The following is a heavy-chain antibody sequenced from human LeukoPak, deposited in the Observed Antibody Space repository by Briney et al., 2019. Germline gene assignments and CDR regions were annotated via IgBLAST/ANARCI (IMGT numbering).Heavy chain of an antibody. J-gene: IGHJ3*02. D-gene: IGHD7-27*01. CDR2: VSAYNGNT. CDR3: ARGLLTARARDAFDI. V-gene: IGHV1-18*01. Sequence: GASVKVSCKASGYTFTTYGISWVRQAPGQGLEWMGCVSAYNGNTNYAQKLQGRVTMTTDTSANTAYMELGSLRSDDTAVYYCARGLLTARARDAFDIWGQVTMVTVSS. CDR1: GYTFTTYG.